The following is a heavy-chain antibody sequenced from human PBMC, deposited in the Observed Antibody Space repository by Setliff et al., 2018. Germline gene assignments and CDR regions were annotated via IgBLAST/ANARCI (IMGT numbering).Heavy chain of an antibody. CDR3: AREEPYSSSWSWFDP. J-gene: IGHJ5*02. CDR2: IYYSGST. CDR1: GGSISSHY. D-gene: IGHD6-13*01. Sequence: PSETLSLTCTVSGGSISSHYWSWIRQPPGKGLEWIGYIYYSGSTNYNPSLKSRVTISVDTSKNQFSLKLSSVTAADTAMYYCAREEPYSSSWSWFDPWGQGTLVTVSS. V-gene: IGHV4-59*11.